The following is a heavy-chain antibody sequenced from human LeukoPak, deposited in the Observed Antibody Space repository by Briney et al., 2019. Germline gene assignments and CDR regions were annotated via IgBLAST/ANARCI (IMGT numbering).Heavy chain of an antibody. CDR1: GFTFSTFA. V-gene: IGHV3-23*01. D-gene: IGHD4-17*01. CDR2: ISGSGRST. Sequence: GGSLRLPCAASGFTFSTFAMSWVRQAPGKGLEWVSTISGSGRSTYYADSVKGRLTISRDNSKNTLYLQMNSLRAGDTAVYYCAKFRHYGDYDPGPYYFDYWGQGTLVTVSS. CDR3: AKFRHYGDYDPGPYYFDY. J-gene: IGHJ4*02.